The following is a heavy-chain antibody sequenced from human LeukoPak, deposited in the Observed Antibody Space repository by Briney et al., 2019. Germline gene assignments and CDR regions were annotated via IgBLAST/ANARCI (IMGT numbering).Heavy chain of an antibody. CDR2: IYYSGST. CDR3: ARTEESGYSYGYFGYYYYMDV. CDR1: GGSISSYY. V-gene: IGHV4-59*01. J-gene: IGHJ6*03. Sequence: SETLSHTCTVSGGSISSYYWSWIRQPPGKGLEYIGYIYYSGSTNYNPSLKSRVTISVDTSKNQFSLKLSSVTAADTAVYYCARTEESGYSYGYFGYYYYMDVWGKGTTVTVSS. D-gene: IGHD5-18*01.